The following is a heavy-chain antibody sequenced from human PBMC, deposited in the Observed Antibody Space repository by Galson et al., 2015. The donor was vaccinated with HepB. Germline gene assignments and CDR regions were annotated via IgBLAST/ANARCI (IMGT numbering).Heavy chain of an antibody. Sequence: SLRLSCAASGFTFSSYGMHWVRQAPGKGLEWVAVKWYDGSNKYYADSVKGRFTISRDNSKNTLYLQMNSLRAEDTAVYHCASLDPGPPLDDYWGQGTLVTVSS. CDR1: GFTFSSYG. CDR2: KWYDGSNK. CDR3: ASLDPGPPLDDY. D-gene: IGHD3/OR15-3a*01. V-gene: IGHV3-33*01. J-gene: IGHJ4*02.